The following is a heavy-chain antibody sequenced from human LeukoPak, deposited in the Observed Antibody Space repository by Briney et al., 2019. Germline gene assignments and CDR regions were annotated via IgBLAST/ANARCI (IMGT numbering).Heavy chain of an antibody. Sequence: ASVKVSCKASEYTFTGYYMHWVRQAPGQGREWMGWINPNSSGTNYAQKFQAWVTMTSDTSISTAYMELSRLTSDDTAVYYCARVDFWSGYYKILRDYYYYYGMDVWGQGTTITVSS. V-gene: IGHV1-2*04. J-gene: IGHJ6*02. CDR3: ARVDFWSGYYKILRDYYYYYGMDV. D-gene: IGHD3-3*01. CDR2: INPNSSGT. CDR1: EYTFTGYY.